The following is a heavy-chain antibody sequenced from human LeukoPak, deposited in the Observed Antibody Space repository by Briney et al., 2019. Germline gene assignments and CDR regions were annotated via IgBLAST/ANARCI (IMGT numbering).Heavy chain of an antibody. D-gene: IGHD5-18*01. V-gene: IGHV3-7*01. Sequence: GGSLRLSCAASGFTFSSYWMSWVRQAPGKGLEWVANIKQDGSEKYYVDSVKGRFTISRDNAKNSLYLQMNSLRAEDTAVYYCARRGSAYSYNSFRAFDIWGQGTMVTVSS. CDR1: GFTFSSYW. J-gene: IGHJ3*02. CDR3: ARRGSAYSYNSFRAFDI. CDR2: IKQDGSEK.